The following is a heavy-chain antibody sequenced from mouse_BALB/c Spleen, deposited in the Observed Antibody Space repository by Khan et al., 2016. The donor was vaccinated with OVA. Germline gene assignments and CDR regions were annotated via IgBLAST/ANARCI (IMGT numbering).Heavy chain of an antibody. CDR3: ASRGLRWDIDY. V-gene: IGHV1-7*01. Sequence: QMQLEQSGAELAKPGASVKMSCKASGYTFTNYWILWVKQRPGQGLEWIGYINPSSGYTEYNQNIKDKATLTADKSSSTAYMQLNSLTSEDSAVYYCASRGLRWDIDYWGQGTTLTVSS. D-gene: IGHD1-1*01. CDR2: INPSSGYT. J-gene: IGHJ2*01. CDR1: GYTFTNYW.